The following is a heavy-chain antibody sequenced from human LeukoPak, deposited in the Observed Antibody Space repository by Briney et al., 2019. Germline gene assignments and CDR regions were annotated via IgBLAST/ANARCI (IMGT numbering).Heavy chain of an antibody. J-gene: IGHJ5*02. CDR3: ARHKRCCTNGVCLNWFDP. CDR2: IYYSGST. D-gene: IGHD2-8*01. V-gene: IGHV4-39*01. Sequence: SETLSLTCTVSGGSISSSSYYWGWIRQPPGKGLVWIGSIYYSGSTYYNPSLKSRVTISVDTSKNQFSLKLSSVTAADTAVYYCARHKRCCTNGVCLNWFDPWGQGTLVTVSS. CDR1: GGSISSSSYY.